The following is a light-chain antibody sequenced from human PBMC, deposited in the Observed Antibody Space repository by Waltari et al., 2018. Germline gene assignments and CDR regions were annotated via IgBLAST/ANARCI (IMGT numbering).Light chain of an antibody. V-gene: IGKV1-NL1*01. CDR1: QDISNS. Sequence: DIQMTQSPSPLSASFGDRVTITCRASQDISNSLAWYQQKLGRAPKLLLHGASRLESGVPSRFSGRGSGTDYTLTISSLQPEDFATYYCQQYYDGPRTFGQGTKVELK. CDR2: GAS. CDR3: QQYYDGPRT. J-gene: IGKJ1*01.